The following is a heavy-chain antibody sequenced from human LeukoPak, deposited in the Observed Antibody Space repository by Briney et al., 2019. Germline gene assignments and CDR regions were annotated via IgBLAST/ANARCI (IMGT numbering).Heavy chain of an antibody. J-gene: IGHJ5*02. CDR3: ARVPPIAAAGTGGFDP. V-gene: IGHV1-2*02. D-gene: IGHD6-13*01. CDR1: GYTFTGYY. Sequence: ASVKVSCKASGYTFTGYYMHWVRQAPGQGLEWMGWINPNSGGTNYAQKFQGRVTMTRDTSISTAYMELSRLRSDDTAVYYCARVPPIAAAGTGGFDPWAREPWSPSPQ. CDR2: INPNSGGT.